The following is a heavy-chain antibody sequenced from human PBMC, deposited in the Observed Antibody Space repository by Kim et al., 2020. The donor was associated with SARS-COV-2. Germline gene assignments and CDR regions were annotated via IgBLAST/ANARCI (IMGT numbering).Heavy chain of an antibody. J-gene: IGHJ6*02. CDR2: ISAYNGNT. D-gene: IGHD7-27*01. CDR1: GYTFTSYG. Sequence: ASVKVSCKASGYTFTSYGISWVRQAPGQGLEWMGWISAYNGNTNYAQKFQGRITMTTDTSTSTAYMELRSLRSDDTAVYYCARDRGGTGGPYWGYGMDVWGQGTTVTVSS. CDR3: ARDRGGTGGPYWGYGMDV. V-gene: IGHV1-18*01.